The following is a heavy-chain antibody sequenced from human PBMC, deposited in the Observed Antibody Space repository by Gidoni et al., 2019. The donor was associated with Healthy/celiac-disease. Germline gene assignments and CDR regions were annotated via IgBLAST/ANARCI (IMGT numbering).Heavy chain of an antibody. V-gene: IGHV3-43*01. D-gene: IGHD3-10*01. CDR2: ISWDGGST. J-gene: IGHJ4*02. CDR3: AKGEGFGELSQFDY. CDR1: GFTFDDYT. Sequence: EVQLVESGGVVVQPGGSLRLSCAASGFTFDDYTMHWVRQAPGKGLEWVSLISWDGGSTYYADSVKGRFTISRDNSKNSLYLQMNSLRTEDTALYYCAKGEGFGELSQFDYWGQGTLVTVSS.